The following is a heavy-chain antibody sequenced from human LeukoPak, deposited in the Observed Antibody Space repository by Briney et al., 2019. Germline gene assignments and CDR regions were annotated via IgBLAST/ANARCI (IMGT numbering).Heavy chain of an antibody. CDR3: ARWGSSGSFGP. CDR2: ISSSSSYI. CDR1: GFTFSSYS. D-gene: IGHD3-22*01. J-gene: IGHJ5*02. Sequence: GGSLRLSCAASGFTFSSYSMNWVRQAPGKGLEWVSSISSSSSYIYYADSVKGRSTISRDNAKNSLYLQMNSLRAEDTAVYYCARWGSSGSFGPWGQGTLVTVSS. V-gene: IGHV3-21*01.